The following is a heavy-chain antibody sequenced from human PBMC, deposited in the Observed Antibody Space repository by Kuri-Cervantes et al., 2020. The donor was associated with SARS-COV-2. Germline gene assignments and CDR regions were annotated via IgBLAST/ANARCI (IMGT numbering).Heavy chain of an antibody. Sequence: SCAVSGGSISSSNWWSWVRQPPGKGLEWIGEIYHSGSTNYNPSLKSRVTISVDTSKNQFSLKLSSVTAADTAVYYCARVTEWDTFGQYYFDYWGQGTLVTVSS. D-gene: IGHD1-26*01. V-gene: IGHV4-4*02. CDR2: IYHSGST. CDR3: ARVTEWDTFGQYYFDY. CDR1: GGSISSSNW. J-gene: IGHJ4*02.